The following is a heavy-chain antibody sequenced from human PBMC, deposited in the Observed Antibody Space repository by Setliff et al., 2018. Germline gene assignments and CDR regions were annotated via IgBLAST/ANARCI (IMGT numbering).Heavy chain of an antibody. D-gene: IGHD1-1*01. CDR2: ISAYSGNA. Sequence: ASVKVSCKTSGYSFSDSVVSWVRQAPGQGLEWVGWISAYSGNAYYAQRLQDRVTLTTDTSTTTAYLELRSLRPDDTAVYLCARDSVTLGQLERRGGFRYYDMDVWGQGTTVTVSS. J-gene: IGHJ6*02. CDR3: ARDSVTLGQLERRGGFRYYDMDV. V-gene: IGHV1-18*01. CDR1: GYSFSDSV.